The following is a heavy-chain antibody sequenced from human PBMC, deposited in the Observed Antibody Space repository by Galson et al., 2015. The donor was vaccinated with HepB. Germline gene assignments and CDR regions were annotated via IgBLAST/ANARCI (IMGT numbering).Heavy chain of an antibody. CDR1: GGSFSGSY. D-gene: IGHD2-2*01. CDR2: INHSGST. Sequence: SETLSLTCAVYGGSFSGSYWSWIRQPPGKGLEWIGEINHSGSTNYNPSLKSRVTISVDTSKNQFSLKLSSVTAADTAVYYCARGPPIVVVPAAMPVGRSGYQHRREWFDPWGQGTLVTVSS. CDR3: ARGPPIVVVPAAMPVGRSGYQHRREWFDP. V-gene: IGHV4-34*01. J-gene: IGHJ5*02.